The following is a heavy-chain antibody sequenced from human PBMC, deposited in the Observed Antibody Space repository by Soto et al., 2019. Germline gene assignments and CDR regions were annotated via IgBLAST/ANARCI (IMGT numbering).Heavy chain of an antibody. V-gene: IGHV3-33*01. CDR2: IRYDENNK. D-gene: IGHD2-21*01. Sequence: QVQLVESGGGVVQPGTSLRLSCAASGFTFRNYGMHWVRQAPGKGLEWVAIIRYDENNKYYADSVEGRFTISRDNSKNTLYLQMNSLRAEDTAVYYCARDSVWTFDYWGQGTLVTVSS. CDR1: GFTFRNYG. CDR3: ARDSVWTFDY. J-gene: IGHJ4*02.